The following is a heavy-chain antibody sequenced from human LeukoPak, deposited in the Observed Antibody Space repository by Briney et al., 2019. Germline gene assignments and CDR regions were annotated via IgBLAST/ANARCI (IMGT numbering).Heavy chain of an antibody. J-gene: IGHJ3*02. V-gene: IGHV3-33*01. CDR3: ARVGSDRNVFDI. Sequence: GGSLRLSCAASGFTFSSSGMHWVRQAPGKGLEWVAVIWYDGSNKYYTESVKGRFAISRDNPKNTLYLQMNSLRVEDTAVYYCARVGSDRNVFDIWGQGTMVTVSS. CDR1: GFTFSSSG. CDR2: IWYDGSNK. D-gene: IGHD1-14*01.